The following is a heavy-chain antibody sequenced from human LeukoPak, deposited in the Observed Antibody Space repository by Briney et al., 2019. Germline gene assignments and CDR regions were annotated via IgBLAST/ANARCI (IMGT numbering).Heavy chain of an antibody. CDR3: ARDDPHYYDSSAN. Sequence: GGSLRLSCAPSGFTVRSNYMSWVRQAPGKGLEWVSVIYSGGSTYYADSVKGRFTLSRDNPKNTLYLPMNSLRAEDTAVYYCARDDPHYYDSSANWGQGTLVTVSS. V-gene: IGHV3-53*01. J-gene: IGHJ4*02. D-gene: IGHD3-22*01. CDR1: GFTVRSNY. CDR2: IYSGGST.